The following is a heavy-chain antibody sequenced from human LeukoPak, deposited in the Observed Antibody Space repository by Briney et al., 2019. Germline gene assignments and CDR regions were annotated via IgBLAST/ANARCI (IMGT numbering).Heavy chain of an antibody. V-gene: IGHV3-49*04. CDR2: IRSKVDAETT. D-gene: IGHD3-22*01. Sequence: RSLRLSCTASGFTFGDFAVSWVRQAPGKGLEWVGFIRSKVDAETTGYAASVKGRFTVSRDDSKSIAYLQMNSLKTEDTAVYYCTRGYGHYDSSGYHWGQGTLVTVAS. CDR1: GFTFGDFA. CDR3: TRGYGHYDSSGYH. J-gene: IGHJ4*02.